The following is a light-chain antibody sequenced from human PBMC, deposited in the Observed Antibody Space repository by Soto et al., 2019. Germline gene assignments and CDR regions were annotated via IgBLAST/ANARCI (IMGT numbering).Light chain of an antibody. Sequence: DIVMTQSPLSLPVTPVDPASISFRSSQILQHSNGYNYLDWYFQKPGQSPQLLIHLASNRASGVPVRFSGSGSGTDFTLNISSVEAEDVGLYYCMQGVQMPPITFGQGTRLEIK. CDR3: MQGVQMPPIT. V-gene: IGKV2-28*01. J-gene: IGKJ5*01. CDR2: LAS. CDR1: QILQHSNGYNY.